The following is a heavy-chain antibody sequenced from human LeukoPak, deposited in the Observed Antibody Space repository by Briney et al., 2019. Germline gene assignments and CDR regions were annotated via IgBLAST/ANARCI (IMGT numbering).Heavy chain of an antibody. J-gene: IGHJ4*02. CDR1: GGSVSSSTYY. CDR2: IYYTGST. CDR3: ARLSKGRYFDYIFDY. Sequence: SETLSLTCTASGGSVSSSTYYWGWVRQPPEKGLEWIGNIYYTGSTYYNASLRSRVILSVDTSKNQFSLKMTSVTAADTAVYYCARLSKGRYFDYIFDYWGKGALVTVSS. V-gene: IGHV4-39*01. D-gene: IGHD3-9*01.